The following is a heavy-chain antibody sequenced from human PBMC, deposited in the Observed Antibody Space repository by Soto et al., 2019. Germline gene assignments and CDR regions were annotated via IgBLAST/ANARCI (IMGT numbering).Heavy chain of an antibody. J-gene: IGHJ4*02. CDR3: ARGGPPIDY. CDR2: INAGNGNK. Sequence: ASVKVSCKASGYTFTSYAMHLVRQAPGQRLEWMGWINAGNGNKKHSQKFQGRVTITRDTSASTAYMELSSLTSEDTAVYYCARGGPPIDYWGQGTLVTVSS. V-gene: IGHV1-3*01. CDR1: GYTFTSYA.